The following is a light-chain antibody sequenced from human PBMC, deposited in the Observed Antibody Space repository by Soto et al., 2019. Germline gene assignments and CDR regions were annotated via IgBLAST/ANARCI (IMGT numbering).Light chain of an antibody. CDR3: TSYTTSSTYV. CDR2: EVS. V-gene: IGLV2-14*01. Sequence: QSVLTQPASVSGSPGQSITMSCTGTSSDVGGNKYVSWYQQYPGKAPKLMIFEVSKRPSGVSNRFSGSKSDKTASLTISGLQTADEADYYCTSYTTSSTYVFGTGTKVTVL. CDR1: SSDVGGNKY. J-gene: IGLJ1*01.